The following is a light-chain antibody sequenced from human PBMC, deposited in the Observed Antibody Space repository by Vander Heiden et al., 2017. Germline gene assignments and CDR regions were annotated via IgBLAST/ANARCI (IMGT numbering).Light chain of an antibody. J-gene: IGLJ2*01. CDR1: SSDVGGYNY. V-gene: IGLV2-8*01. Sequence: QSALTPPPSASGSPGPSVTISCTGTSSDVGGYNYVSWYQQHPGKAPKLMIYDVSKRPSGVPDRCSGSKSGNTASLTVSGLQAEDEADYYCSSYAGSNNFVVFGGGTKLTVL. CDR3: SSYAGSNNFVV. CDR2: DVS.